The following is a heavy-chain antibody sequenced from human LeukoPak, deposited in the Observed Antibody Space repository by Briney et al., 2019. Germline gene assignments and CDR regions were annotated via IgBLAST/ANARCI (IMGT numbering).Heavy chain of an antibody. CDR3: AREGYSPRDGYNFNVDY. J-gene: IGHJ4*02. CDR2: ISSSSSYR. Sequence: PSETLSLTCAVYGGSFSGYYRSWIRQPPGKGLEWVSSISSSSSYRYYADSVKGRFTISRDNAKNSLYLQMNSLRAEDTAVYYCAREGYSPRDGYNFNVDYWGQGTLVTVSS. D-gene: IGHD5-24*01. CDR1: GGSFSGYY. V-gene: IGHV3-21*01.